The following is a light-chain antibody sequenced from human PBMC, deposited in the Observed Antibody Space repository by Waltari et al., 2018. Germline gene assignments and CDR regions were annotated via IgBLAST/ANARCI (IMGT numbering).Light chain of an antibody. J-gene: IGKJ2*01. V-gene: IGKV3-20*01. CDR1: QSVSSTY. Sequence: EIVLTQSPGTLSLSPGERATLSCRASQSVSSTYLAWYQQKPGQAPRLLIYGASSRATGIPDRFSCSGSGTDFTLTISRLGPEDFAVYYCQQYGSSPYTFGQGTKLEIK. CDR2: GAS. CDR3: QQYGSSPYT.